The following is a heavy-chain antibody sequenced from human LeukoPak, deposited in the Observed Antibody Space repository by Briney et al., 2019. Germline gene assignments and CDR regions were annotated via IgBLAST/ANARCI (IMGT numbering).Heavy chain of an antibody. CDR3: ARADLPLAFDY. V-gene: IGHV4-59*01. Sequence: PSETLSLTCAVYGGSFSGYYWSWIRQPPGKGLEWIGYIYYSGSTNYNPSLKSRVTISVDTSKNQFSLKLSSVTAADTAVYYCARADLPLAFDYWGQGTLVTVSS. CDR2: IYYSGST. CDR1: GGSFSGYY. J-gene: IGHJ4*02. D-gene: IGHD1-1*01.